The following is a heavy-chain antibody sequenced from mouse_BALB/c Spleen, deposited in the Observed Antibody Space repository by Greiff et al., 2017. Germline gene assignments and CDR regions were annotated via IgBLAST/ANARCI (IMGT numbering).Heavy chain of an antibody. Sequence: EVQGVESGPELVKPGASVKMSCKASGYTFTSYVMHWVKQKPGQGLEWIGYINPYNDGTKYNEKFKGKATLTSDKSSSTAYMELSSLTSEDSAVYYCARRNDGYGAWFAYWGQGTLVTVSA. CDR2: INPYNDGT. D-gene: IGHD2-3*01. CDR1: GYTFTSYV. V-gene: IGHV1-14*01. J-gene: IGHJ3*01. CDR3: ARRNDGYGAWFAY.